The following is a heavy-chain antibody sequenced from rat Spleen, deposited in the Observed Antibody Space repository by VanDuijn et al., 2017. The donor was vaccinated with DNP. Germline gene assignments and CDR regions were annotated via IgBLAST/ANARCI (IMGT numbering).Heavy chain of an antibody. CDR3: ARSTDCGCNWDY. CDR1: AYSITSTYR. CDR2: ISSAGTT. V-gene: IGHV3-3*01. Sequence: EVQLQESGPGLVKPSQSLSLTCSVTAYSITSTYRWNWIRKFPGNKLEWMGYISSAGTTNYDPSLKSRTSLTRDTSKNQFFLQVNSVTTEDTATYYCARSTDCGCNWDYWGQGVMVTVSS. J-gene: IGHJ2*01. D-gene: IGHD1-4*01.